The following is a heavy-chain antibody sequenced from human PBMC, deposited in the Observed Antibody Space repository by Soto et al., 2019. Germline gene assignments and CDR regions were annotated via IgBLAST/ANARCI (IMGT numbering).Heavy chain of an antibody. J-gene: IGHJ6*03. CDR2: IYYSGST. V-gene: IGHV4-31*03. Sequence: SETLSLTCTVSGGSISSGGYYWSWIRQHPGKGLEWIGYIYYSGSTYYNPSLKSRVTISVDTSKNQFSLKLSSVTAADTAVYYCARDLFGFLDPHYYMDVWGKGTTVTVSS. D-gene: IGHD3-3*01. CDR3: ARDLFGFLDPHYYMDV. CDR1: GGSISSGGYY.